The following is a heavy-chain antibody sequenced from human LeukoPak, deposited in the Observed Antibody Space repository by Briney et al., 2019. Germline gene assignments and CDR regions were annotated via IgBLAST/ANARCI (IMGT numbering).Heavy chain of an antibody. CDR2: INPNSGGT. CDR3: ARAISSKYCSSTSCYEDHYYYYGMDV. D-gene: IGHD2-2*01. J-gene: IGHJ6*02. Sequence: ASVKVSCKASGYTFTGYYMHWVRQAPGQGLEWMGRINPNSGGTNYAQKFQGRVTMTRDTSISTAYMELSRLRSDDTAVYYCARAISSKYCSSTSCYEDHYYYYGMDVWGQGTTVTVSS. V-gene: IGHV1-2*06. CDR1: GYTFTGYY.